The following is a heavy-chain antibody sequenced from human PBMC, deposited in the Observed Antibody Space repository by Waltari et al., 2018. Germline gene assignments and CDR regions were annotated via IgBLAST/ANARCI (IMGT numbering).Heavy chain of an antibody. CDR2: IYSGGST. J-gene: IGHJ4*02. Sequence: EVQLVESGGGLIQPGGSLRLSCAASGFTVSSNYMSWVRQAPGKGLEWVSVIYSGGSTYYADSVKVRFTISRDNSKNTLYLQMNSLRAEDTAVYYCARALNYYDSSGYYFRDYFDYWGQGTLVTVSS. V-gene: IGHV3-53*01. CDR1: GFTVSSNY. CDR3: ARALNYYDSSGYYFRDYFDY. D-gene: IGHD3-22*01.